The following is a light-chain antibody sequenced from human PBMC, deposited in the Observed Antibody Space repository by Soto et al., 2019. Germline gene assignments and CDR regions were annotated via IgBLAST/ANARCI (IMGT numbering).Light chain of an antibody. CDR3: PQYNAWPRGT. Sequence: EIRMTQSPGTLSVSPGEGATLSCTASQSVNLNFAWYQQKPGQPPRLLLYGASTRATGIPVRFRRSGSGTEFTLPISRLQSEDSAVYYCPQYNAWPRGTFGPGTKVEIK. CDR2: GAS. V-gene: IGKV3-15*01. CDR1: QSVNLN. J-gene: IGKJ3*01.